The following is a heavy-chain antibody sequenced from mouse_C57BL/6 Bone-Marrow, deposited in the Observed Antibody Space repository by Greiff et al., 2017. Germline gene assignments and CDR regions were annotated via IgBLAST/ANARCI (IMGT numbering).Heavy chain of an antibody. CDR3: ARHGRNYLDY. Sequence: DVMLVESGGGLVQPGGSLKLSCAASGFTFSDYYMYWVRPTPEKRLEWVAYISNGGGSTYYPDTVKGRFTISRDNAKNTLYLQMSRLKSEDTAMYYWARHGRNYLDYWGQGTTLTVSS. CDR2: ISNGGGST. V-gene: IGHV5-12*01. CDR1: GFTFSDYY. J-gene: IGHJ2*01.